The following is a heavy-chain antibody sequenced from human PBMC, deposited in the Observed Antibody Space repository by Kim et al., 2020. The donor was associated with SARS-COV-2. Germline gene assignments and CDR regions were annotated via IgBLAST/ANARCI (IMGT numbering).Heavy chain of an antibody. CDR2: INHSGST. J-gene: IGHJ3*02. Sequence: SETLSLTCAVYGGSFSGYYWSWIRHPPGKGLGWLGEINHSGSTNYNPSLKSRVTISVDTSKNQISLKLSSVTAADTAVHYCARPYCSGGSCYLGDAFDIWGKGTIVTVSS. D-gene: IGHD2-15*01. CDR3: ARPYCSGGSCYLGDAFDI. CDR1: GGSFSGYY. V-gene: IGHV4-34*01.